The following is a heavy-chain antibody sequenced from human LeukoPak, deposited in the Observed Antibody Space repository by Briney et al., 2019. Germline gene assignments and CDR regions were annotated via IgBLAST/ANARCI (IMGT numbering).Heavy chain of an antibody. CDR2: INPNSGGT. J-gene: IGHJ6*03. Sequence: ASVKVSCKASGYTFTGYYMHWVRQAPGQGLERMGWINPNSGGTNYAQKFQGRVTMTRDTSISTAYMELSRLRSDDTAVYYCASGYYDSTGSVYYYYYMDVWGKGTTVTVSS. CDR3: ASGYYDSTGSVYYYYYMDV. D-gene: IGHD3-22*01. CDR1: GYTFTGYY. V-gene: IGHV1-2*02.